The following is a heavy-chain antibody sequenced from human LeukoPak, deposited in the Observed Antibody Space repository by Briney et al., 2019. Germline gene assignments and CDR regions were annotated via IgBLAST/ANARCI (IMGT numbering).Heavy chain of an antibody. CDR3: AKGYGSSSWGATDY. Sequence: GGSLRLSCAASGFTFSSYGMHWVWQAQGKGLEWVAFIRYDGSNKNYADSVKGRFTISRDNTKKTLYLQMNTLRAEDTAVYYCAKGYGSSSWGATDYWGQGTLVTVSS. V-gene: IGHV3-30*02. J-gene: IGHJ4*02. D-gene: IGHD6-13*01. CDR1: GFTFSSYG. CDR2: IRYDGSNK.